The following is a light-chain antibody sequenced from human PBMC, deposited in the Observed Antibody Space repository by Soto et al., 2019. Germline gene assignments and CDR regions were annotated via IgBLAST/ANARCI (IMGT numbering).Light chain of an antibody. CDR1: QSVSNNY. Sequence: ELVLTQSPGTLSLSPGERATISCRASQSVSNNYLAWYKQKPGQAPRLLIYGASNRATGIPDRFSGSGSGTDFTLTIRRLEPEDFAVYYCQQYGSPGTFGQGTKLDIK. J-gene: IGKJ1*01. CDR3: QQYGSPGT. CDR2: GAS. V-gene: IGKV3-20*01.